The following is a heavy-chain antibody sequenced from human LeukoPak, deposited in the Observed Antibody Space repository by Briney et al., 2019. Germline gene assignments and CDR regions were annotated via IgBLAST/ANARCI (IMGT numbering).Heavy chain of an antibody. V-gene: IGHV1-8*01. CDR1: GYTFTSYD. CDR2: MNPNSGNT. CDR3: ARVGWGPVVVPAAILLLPPDSYYYMDV. Sequence: GASVKVSCKASGYTFTSYDINWVRQATGQGLEWMGWMNPNSGNTGYAQKFQGRVTMTRNTSISTAYMELSSLRSEDTAVYYCARVGWGPVVVPAAILLLPPDSYYYMDVWGKGTTVTVSS. J-gene: IGHJ6*03. D-gene: IGHD2-2*01.